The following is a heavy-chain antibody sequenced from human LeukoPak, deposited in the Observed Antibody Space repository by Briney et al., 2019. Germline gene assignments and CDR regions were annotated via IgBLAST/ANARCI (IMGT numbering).Heavy chain of an antibody. CDR3: ARRGSSGWYADFDY. D-gene: IGHD6-19*01. Sequence: SETLSLTCTVSGGSISNYYWSWIRQPPGKGLEWIGYMYYSGSTNYNPSLKSRVTISVDTSKNHFSLKLTSVTAADTAVYYCARRGSSGWYADFDYWGHGTLVTVSS. V-gene: IGHV4-59*08. CDR2: MYYSGST. J-gene: IGHJ4*01. CDR1: GGSISNYY.